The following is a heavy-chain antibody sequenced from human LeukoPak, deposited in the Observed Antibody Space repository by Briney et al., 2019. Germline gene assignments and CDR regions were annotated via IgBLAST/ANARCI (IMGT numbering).Heavy chain of an antibody. V-gene: IGHV3-53*01. D-gene: IGHD5-18*01. J-gene: IGHJ4*02. CDR2: IYSGGTT. CDR3: ASRTESGYTYGYLDF. Sequence: GGSLRLSCAASGFTVSSTYMSWVRQAPGKGLEGVSLIYSGGTTYYADSVKGRFTISRDNSKNTLYLQMNSLRAEDTAVYYCASRTESGYTYGYLDFWGQGTLVTVSS. CDR1: GFTVSSTY.